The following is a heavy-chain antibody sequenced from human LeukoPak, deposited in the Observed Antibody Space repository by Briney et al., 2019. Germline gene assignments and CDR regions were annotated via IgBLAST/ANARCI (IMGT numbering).Heavy chain of an antibody. J-gene: IGHJ3*02. V-gene: IGHV3-33*06. CDR3: AKSRGHYYDSSGSQMNAFDI. D-gene: IGHD3-22*01. CDR2: IWYDGSNK. Sequence: GRSLRLSCAASGFTFSSYGMHWVRQAPGKGLEWVAVIWYDGSNKYYADSVKGRFTISRDNSKNTLYLQMNSPRAEDTAVYYCAKSRGHYYDSSGSQMNAFDIWGQGTMVTVSS. CDR1: GFTFSSYG.